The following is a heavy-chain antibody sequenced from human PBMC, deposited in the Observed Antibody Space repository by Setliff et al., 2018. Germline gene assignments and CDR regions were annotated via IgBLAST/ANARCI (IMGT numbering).Heavy chain of an antibody. CDR3: ARGGTYRYFDY. V-gene: IGHV4-59*01. Sequence: SETLSLTCTVSGGSISTYYWSWIRQPPGKGLEFIGYVYYSGLTNYDPSLKSRVTMSVDSSKNQFSLKLNSMTAADTAVHYCARGGTYRYFDYWGQGALVTVSS. CDR1: GGSISTYY. J-gene: IGHJ4*02. CDR2: VYYSGLT.